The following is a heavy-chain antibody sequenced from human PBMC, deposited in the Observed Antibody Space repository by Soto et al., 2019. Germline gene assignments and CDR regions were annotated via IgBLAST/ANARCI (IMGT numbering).Heavy chain of an antibody. CDR1: GFDASVNF. Sequence: EVQLEESGGTLVQPGGSLRLSCAASGFDASVNFMTWVRQAPGKGLGWVSAINNAYSTFYADSVKGRFTISRDNSKNTVYLQMNSLRVEDTAMYYCVRENYYYGLDFWGQGTAVTVSS. CDR2: INNAYST. J-gene: IGHJ6*02. V-gene: IGHV3-66*01. CDR3: VRENYYYGLDF.